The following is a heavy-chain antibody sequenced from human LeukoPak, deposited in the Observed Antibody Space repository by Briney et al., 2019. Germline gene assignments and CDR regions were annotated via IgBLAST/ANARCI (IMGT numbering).Heavy chain of an antibody. V-gene: IGHV4-39*01. Sequence: SETLSLTCTVSGGSISSSSYYWGWIRQPPGKGLEWIGEINHSGSTNYNPSLKSRVTISVDTSKNQFSLKLSSVTAADTAVYYCARHDGDRRIDYWGQGTLVTVSS. CDR1: GGSISSSSYY. CDR2: INHSGST. J-gene: IGHJ4*02. CDR3: ARHDGDRRIDY. D-gene: IGHD4-17*01.